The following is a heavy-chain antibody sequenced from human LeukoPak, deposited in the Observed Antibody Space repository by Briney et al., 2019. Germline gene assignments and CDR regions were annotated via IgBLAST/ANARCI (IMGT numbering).Heavy chain of an antibody. CDR1: GGSISSGSYY. V-gene: IGHV4-61*02. CDR3: ARDSITMVRGTGYYFDY. Sequence: PSETLSLTCTVSGGSISSGSYYWSWIRQPAGKGLEWIGRIYTSGSTNYNPSLKSRVTISVDTSKNQFSRKLSSVTAADTAVYYCARDSITMVRGTGYYFDYWGQGTLVTVSS. J-gene: IGHJ4*02. CDR2: IYTSGST. D-gene: IGHD3-10*01.